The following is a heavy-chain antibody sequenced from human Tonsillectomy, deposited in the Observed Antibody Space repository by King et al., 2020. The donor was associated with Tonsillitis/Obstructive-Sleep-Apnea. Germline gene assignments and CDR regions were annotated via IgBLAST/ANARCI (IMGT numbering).Heavy chain of an antibody. J-gene: IGHJ4*02. CDR3: ASTIAVAGSDFDY. Sequence: VQLQESGPGLVKPSETLSLTCTVSGGSISSYYWSWIRQPPGKGLEWIGYIYYSESTNYNHSLKSRVTISVDTSKNQFSLTLSSVTAADTDVYDCASTIAVAGSDFDYWGQGTLVTVSS. CDR1: GGSISSYY. D-gene: IGHD6-19*01. V-gene: IGHV4-59*01. CDR2: IYYSEST.